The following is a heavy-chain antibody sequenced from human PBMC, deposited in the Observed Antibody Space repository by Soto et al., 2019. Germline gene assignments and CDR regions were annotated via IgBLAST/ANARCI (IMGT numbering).Heavy chain of an antibody. D-gene: IGHD3-3*01. CDR3: ARTYYDFWSGLRRAYGGSYYGMDV. CDR2: IYYSGST. Sequence: SETLSLTCPFSGGSISSGGYYWSWIRQHPGKGLEWIGYIYYSGSTYYNPSLKSRVTISVDTSKNQFSLKLSSVTAADTAVYYCARTYYDFWSGLRRAYGGSYYGMDVWGQGTTVTVSS. J-gene: IGHJ6*02. V-gene: IGHV4-31*03. CDR1: GGSISSGGYY.